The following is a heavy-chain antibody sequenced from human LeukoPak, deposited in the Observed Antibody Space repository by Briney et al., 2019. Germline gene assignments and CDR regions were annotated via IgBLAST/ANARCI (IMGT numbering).Heavy chain of an antibody. CDR2: ISWNSGSI. CDR1: GFTFDDYA. CDR3: ARSGYGGYNLRGIDY. V-gene: IGHV3-9*01. Sequence: GGSLRLSCAASGFTFDDYAMHWVRQAPRKGLERVSGISWNSGSIGYVDSVKGRFTISRDNAKNSLYLQMNSQRAEDTALYYCARSGYGGYNLRGIDYWGQGTLVTVSS. D-gene: IGHD5-24*01. J-gene: IGHJ4*02.